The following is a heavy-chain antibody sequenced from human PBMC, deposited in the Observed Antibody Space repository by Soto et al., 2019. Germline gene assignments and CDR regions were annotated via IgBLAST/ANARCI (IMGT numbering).Heavy chain of an antibody. J-gene: IGHJ5*02. CDR3: ARERPDGSRLDP. D-gene: IGHD6-13*01. CDR2: IYYSGRT. CDR1: GGSISSSTYY. V-gene: IGHV4-39*07. Sequence: SETLSLTCTVSGGSISSSTYYWGWIRQPPGKGLEWIGSIYYSGRTYYSPSLKSRVTISVDTSKNQFSLKLSSVTAADTAVYYCARERPDGSRLDPWGQGTLVTVS.